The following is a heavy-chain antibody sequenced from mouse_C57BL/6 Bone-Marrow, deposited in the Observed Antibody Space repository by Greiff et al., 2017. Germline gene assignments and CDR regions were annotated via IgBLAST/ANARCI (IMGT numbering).Heavy chain of an antibody. CDR2: IYPGGGYT. CDR3: SREGAFYYAMDY. CDR1: GYTFTNYW. Sequence: QVQLQQSGAELVRPGTSVKMSCKASGYTFTNYWIGWAKQRPGHGLEWIGDIYPGGGYTNYTEKFKGQSTLTADKSSSTAYMQFSSLTSEDAAIYYCSREGAFYYAMDYWGQGTSVTVSS. J-gene: IGHJ4*01. V-gene: IGHV1-63*01. D-gene: IGHD3-1*01.